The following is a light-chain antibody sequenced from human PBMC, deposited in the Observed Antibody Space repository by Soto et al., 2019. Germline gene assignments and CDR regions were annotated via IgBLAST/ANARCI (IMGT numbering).Light chain of an antibody. CDR2: EVS. J-gene: IGLJ3*02. CDR3: SSYTSNSTLV. V-gene: IGLV2-14*01. CDR1: SSDVGAYNY. Sequence: QSALTQPASVSGSPGQSITISCTGTSSDVGAYNYVSWYQQHPDKAPKLMIFEVSDRPSGVSNRFSGSNSGNTASLTISGLQAEDEADYFCSSYTSNSTLVFGGGTKLPVL.